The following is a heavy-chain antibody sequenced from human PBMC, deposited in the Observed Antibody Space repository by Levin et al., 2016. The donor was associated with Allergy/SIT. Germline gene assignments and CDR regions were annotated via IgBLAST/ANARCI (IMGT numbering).Heavy chain of an antibody. Sequence: LPLTCAASGFTFSSYAMSWVRQAPGKGLEWVSAISGSGGSTYYADSVKGRFTISRDNSKNTLYLQMNSLRAEDTAVYYCAKAFYPFSGSSTFDYWGQGTLVTVSS. V-gene: IGHV3-23*01. J-gene: IGHJ4*02. CDR3: AKAFYPFSGSSTFDY. CDR1: GFTFSSYA. CDR2: ISGSGGST. D-gene: IGHD1-26*01.